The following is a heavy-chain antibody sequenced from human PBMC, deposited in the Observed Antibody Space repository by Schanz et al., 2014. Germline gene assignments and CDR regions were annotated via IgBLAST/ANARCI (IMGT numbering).Heavy chain of an antibody. CDR2: IKSDGSST. CDR1: GFTFSSYW. D-gene: IGHD1-1*01. J-gene: IGHJ4*02. CDR3: ARDRRNADLDY. Sequence: VQLLESGGGLIQPGGSLRLSCAASGFTFSSYWMHWVRQVPGKGLVWVSRIKSDGSSTSYADSVKGRFTISRDNAKNTLYLQMNSLRAEDTAVYYCARDRRNADLDYWGQGTLVTVAS. V-gene: IGHV3-74*01.